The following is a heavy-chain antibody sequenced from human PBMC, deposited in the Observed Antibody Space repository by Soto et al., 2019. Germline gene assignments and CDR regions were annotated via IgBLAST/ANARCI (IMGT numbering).Heavy chain of an antibody. V-gene: IGHV3-48*03. CDR3: ARDDYDSSGYYYSVLDY. Sequence: EVQLVESGGGLVQPGGSLRLSCAASGFTFSSYAMNWVRQAPGKGLEWGSYISSSGSTIYYADSVKGRFTISRDNAKNSLYLQMNSRRDEETAVYYCARDDYDSSGYYYSVLDYWGQGTMVTVSS. CDR2: ISSSGSTI. J-gene: IGHJ4*02. D-gene: IGHD3-22*01. CDR1: GFTFSSYA.